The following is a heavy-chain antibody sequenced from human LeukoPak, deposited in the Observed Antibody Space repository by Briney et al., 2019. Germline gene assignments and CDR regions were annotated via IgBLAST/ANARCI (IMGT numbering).Heavy chain of an antibody. J-gene: IGHJ6*04. CDR3: ARGFRILEWLYPTMDV. CDR1: GYTFTAYY. V-gene: IGHV1-2*02. D-gene: IGHD3-3*01. CDR2: INPKSGGT. Sequence: GASVKVSCRASGYTFTAYYMHWVRQAPGQGLEWMGWINPKSGGTNSAQKFLGRVTMTRDTSISTAYMELNSLRSDDTAVYYCARGFRILEWLYPTMDVWGKGTTVTVSS.